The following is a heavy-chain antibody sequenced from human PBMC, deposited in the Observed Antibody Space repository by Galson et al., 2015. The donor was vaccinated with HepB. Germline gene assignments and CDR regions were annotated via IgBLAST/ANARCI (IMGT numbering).Heavy chain of an antibody. CDR2: INHSGST. CDR3: ARADSRSWFIDY. Sequence: SETLSLTCAVYGGSFSGYYWSWIRQPPGKGLEWIGEINHSGSTNYNPSLKSRVTISVDTSKNQFSLKLSSVTAADTAVYYCARADSRSWFIDYWGQGTLVTVSS. J-gene: IGHJ4*02. V-gene: IGHV4-34*01. D-gene: IGHD6-13*01. CDR1: GGSFSGYY.